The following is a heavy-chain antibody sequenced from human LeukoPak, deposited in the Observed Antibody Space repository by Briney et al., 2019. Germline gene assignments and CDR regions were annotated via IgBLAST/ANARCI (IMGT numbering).Heavy chain of an antibody. V-gene: IGHV3-64*01. CDR1: GFTVSSNY. D-gene: IGHD1-1*01. Sequence: GGSLRLSCAASGFTVSSNYMSWVRQAPGKGLEYVSAISSNGGSTYYANSVKGRFTISRDNSKNTLYLQMGSLRAEDMAVYYCARDSTRSRITTPQYYYGMDVWGQGTTVTVSS. CDR2: ISSNGGST. CDR3: ARDSTRSRITTPQYYYGMDV. J-gene: IGHJ6*02.